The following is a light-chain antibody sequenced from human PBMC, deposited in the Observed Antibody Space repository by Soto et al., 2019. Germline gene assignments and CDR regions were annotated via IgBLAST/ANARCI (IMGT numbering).Light chain of an antibody. CDR1: SSDVGGYNY. V-gene: IGLV2-14*01. CDR3: SSYTSSSPYV. CDR2: DVS. Sequence: QSALTQPASVSGSPGQSITISCTGTSSDVGGYNYVSWYQQHPGKAPKLMIYDVSNRPSGVSNRFSGSKSGNTASLTISGLQAEDEADYYCSSYTSSSPYVSGTGTKVT. J-gene: IGLJ1*01.